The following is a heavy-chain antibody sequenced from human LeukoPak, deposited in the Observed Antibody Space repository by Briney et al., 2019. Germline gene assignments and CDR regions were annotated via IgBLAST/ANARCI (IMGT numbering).Heavy chain of an antibody. CDR2: VNHSGST. J-gene: IGHJ4*02. CDR3: ARGRATYDFWSGYLFDY. CDR1: LGSISSSSYY. V-gene: IGHV4-39*07. D-gene: IGHD3-3*01. Sequence: PSETLSLTCTVSLGSISSSSYYWDWIRQSPGKGLEWLGEVNHSGSTNYNPSLKSRVTISVDTSKNQFSLKLSSVTAADTAVYYCARGRATYDFWSGYLFDYWGQGTLVTVSS.